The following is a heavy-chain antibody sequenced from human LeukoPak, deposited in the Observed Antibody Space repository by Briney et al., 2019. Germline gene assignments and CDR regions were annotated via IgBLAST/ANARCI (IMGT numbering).Heavy chain of an antibody. D-gene: IGHD3-10*01. CDR2: INHSGST. Sequence: SETLSLTCAVCGGSFSGYYWSWIRQPPGKGLEWIGEINHSGSTNYNPSLKSRVTISVDTSKNQFSLKLSSVTAADTAVYYCARHKMTLYYYGSGSYNWFDPWGQGTLVTVSS. J-gene: IGHJ5*02. CDR3: ARHKMTLYYYGSGSYNWFDP. V-gene: IGHV4-34*01. CDR1: GGSFSGYY.